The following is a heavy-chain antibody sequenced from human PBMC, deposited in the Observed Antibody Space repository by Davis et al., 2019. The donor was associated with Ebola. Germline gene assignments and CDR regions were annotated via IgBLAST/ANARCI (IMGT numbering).Heavy chain of an antibody. CDR3: ARAVLTTVTSWFDP. J-gene: IGHJ5*02. D-gene: IGHD4-17*01. CDR1: GGTFSSYA. CDR2: IIPILGIA. V-gene: IGHV1-69*04. Sequence: SVKVSCKASGGTFSSYAISWVRQAPGQGLEWMGRIIPILGIANYAQKFQGRVTITADKSTSTAYMELSSLRSEDTAVYYCARAVLTTVTSWFDPWGQGTLVTVSS.